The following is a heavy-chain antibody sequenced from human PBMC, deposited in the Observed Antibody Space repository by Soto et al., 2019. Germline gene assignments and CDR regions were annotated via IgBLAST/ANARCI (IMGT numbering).Heavy chain of an antibody. J-gene: IGHJ6*02. D-gene: IGHD2-21*02. V-gene: IGHV3-23*01. CDR3: GSTYYNPSLKSRVTISVDTSKNQFSLKLSSVTAADTAVYYCARDSSFLNYDFWSGYSPEKYGMDV. Sequence: PGGSLRLSCAASGFTLSSYAMSWVRQAPGKGLEWVSAISGSGGSTYYADSVKGRFTISRDNSKNTLYLQMNSLRAEDTAVYYCGSTYYNPSLKSRVTISVDTSKNQFSLKLSSVTAADTAVYYCARDSSFLNYDFWSGYSPEKYGMDVWGQGTKVTVSS. CDR1: GFTLSSYA. CDR2: ISGSGGST.